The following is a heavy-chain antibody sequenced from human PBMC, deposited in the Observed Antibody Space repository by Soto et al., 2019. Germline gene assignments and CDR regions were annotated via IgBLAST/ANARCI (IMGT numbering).Heavy chain of an antibody. CDR3: ARGAVTYQLPGQNRFDP. J-gene: IGHJ5*02. CDR2: INPNSGGT. D-gene: IGHD2-2*01. Sequence: ASVKVSCKASGYTFTGYYMHWVRQAPGQGLEWMGWINPNSGGTNYAQKFQGWVTMTRDTSISTAYMELSRLRSDDTAVYYCARGAVTYQLPGQNRFDPWGQGTLVTVAS. CDR1: GYTFTGYY. V-gene: IGHV1-2*04.